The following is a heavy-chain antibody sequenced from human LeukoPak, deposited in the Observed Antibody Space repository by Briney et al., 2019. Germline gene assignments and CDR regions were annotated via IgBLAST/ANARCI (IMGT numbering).Heavy chain of an antibody. CDR2: IYYSGST. CDR1: GGSISSYY. J-gene: IGHJ3*02. CDR3: AREGGKTLTYSSSWSDAFDI. D-gene: IGHD6-13*01. Sequence: SETLSLTCTVSGGSISSYYWSWIRQPPGKGLEWIGYIYYSGSTNYNPSLKSRVTISVDTSKNQFSLKLSSVTAADTAVYYCAREGGKTLTYSSSWSDAFDIWGQGTMVTVSS. V-gene: IGHV4-59*12.